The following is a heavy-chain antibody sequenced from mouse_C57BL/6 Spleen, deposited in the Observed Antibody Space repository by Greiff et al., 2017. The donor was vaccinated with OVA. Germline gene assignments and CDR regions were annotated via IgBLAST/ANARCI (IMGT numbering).Heavy chain of an antibody. CDR1: GYAFSSYW. V-gene: IGHV1-80*01. CDR3: ARSPNYGSSGGFAY. D-gene: IGHD1-1*01. J-gene: IGHJ3*01. Sequence: VQLQQSGAELVKPGASVKISCKASGYAFSSYWMNWVKQRPGKGLEWIGQIYPGDGDTNYNGKFKGKATLTADKSSSTAYMQLSSLTSEDAAVYFGARSPNYGSSGGFAYWGQGTLVTVSA. CDR2: IYPGDGDT.